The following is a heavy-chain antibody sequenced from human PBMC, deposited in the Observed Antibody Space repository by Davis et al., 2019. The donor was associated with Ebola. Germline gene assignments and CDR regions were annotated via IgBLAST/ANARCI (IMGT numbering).Heavy chain of an antibody. CDR1: GFSITSGYF. CDR3: VRHITTSRFYFDY. V-gene: IGHV4-38-2*02. Sequence: MPSETLSLTCTVSGFSITSGYFWGWIRQSPGKCLEWLGSLFHSGSTYYNPSLRSRITESVDASTNQFSLRLTSMTAADTAVYYCVRHITTSRFYFDYWGQGALVTVSS. J-gene: IGHJ4*02. D-gene: IGHD2-21*01. CDR2: LFHSGST.